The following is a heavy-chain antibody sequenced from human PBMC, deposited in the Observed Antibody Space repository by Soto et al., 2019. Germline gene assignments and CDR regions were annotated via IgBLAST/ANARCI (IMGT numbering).Heavy chain of an antibody. CDR2: INHTGST. CDR1: GGPFGGYY. CDR3: SRGYGFIHPREEIDGYNYQDYYSGLDV. J-gene: IGHJ6*02. Sequence: SETLSLTCAVYGGPFGGYYWSWIRQPPRKGLEWIGELGEINHTGSTNSNPSLNSQVNISVDTSKTQLSLKLSSVTAAETSVDYCSRGYGFIHPREEIDGYNYQDYYSGLDVWGQGTTDTISS. V-gene: IGHV4-34*01. D-gene: IGHD5-12*01.